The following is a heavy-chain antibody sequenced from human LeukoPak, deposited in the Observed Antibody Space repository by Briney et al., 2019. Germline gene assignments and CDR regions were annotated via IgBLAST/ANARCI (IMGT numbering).Heavy chain of an antibody. Sequence: SQTLSLTCTVSGGSISSGGYYWSWIRQHPGKGLEWIGHIYYGGTTYYNPSLKRRVTISIDTSKKQFSLKLSSVTAADTAVYYCARVYCSGGSCYVDYWGQGTLVTVSS. J-gene: IGHJ4*02. V-gene: IGHV4-31*03. D-gene: IGHD2-15*01. CDR2: IYYGGTT. CDR1: GGSISSGGYY. CDR3: ARVYCSGGSCYVDY.